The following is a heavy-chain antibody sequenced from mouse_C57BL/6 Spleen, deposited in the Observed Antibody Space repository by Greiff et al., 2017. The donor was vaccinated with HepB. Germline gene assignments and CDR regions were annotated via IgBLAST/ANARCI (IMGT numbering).Heavy chain of an antibody. CDR3: ARATRGTVVDYYAMDY. CDR2: IDPNSGGT. CDR1: GYTFTSYW. V-gene: IGHV1-72*01. J-gene: IGHJ4*01. Sequence: QVQLKQPGAALVKPGASVKLSCKASGYTFTSYWMHWVKQRPGRGLEWIGRIDPNSGGTKYNEKFKSKATLTVDKPSSTAYMQLSSLTSEDSAVYYCARATRGTVVDYYAMDYWGQGTSVTVSS. D-gene: IGHD1-1*01.